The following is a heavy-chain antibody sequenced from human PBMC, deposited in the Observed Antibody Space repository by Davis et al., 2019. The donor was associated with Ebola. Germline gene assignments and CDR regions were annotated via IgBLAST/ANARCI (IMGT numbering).Heavy chain of an antibody. CDR3: ARDRGGVQGQLLYEGAFDI. Sequence: ASVKVSCKASGYTFTGYYMHWVRQAPGQGLEWMGWINPNSGGTNYAQKFQGRVTMTRDTSISTAYMELSRLRSDDTAVYYCARDRGGVQGQLLYEGAFDIWGQGTKVTVSS. CDR1: GYTFTGYY. CDR2: INPNSGGT. J-gene: IGHJ3*02. V-gene: IGHV1-2*02. D-gene: IGHD2-2*02.